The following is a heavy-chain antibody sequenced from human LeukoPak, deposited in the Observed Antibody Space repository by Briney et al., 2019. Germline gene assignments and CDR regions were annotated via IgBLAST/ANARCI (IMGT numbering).Heavy chain of an antibody. CDR1: GGTFSSYA. J-gene: IGHJ4*02. V-gene: IGHV1-69*13. Sequence: SVKVSCKASGGTFSSYAISWVRQAPGQGLEWMGGIIPIFGTANYAQKFQGRVTITADESTSTAYMELSSLRSEDTAVYYCARLLVGYDFPLDYWGQGTLVTLSS. D-gene: IGHD5-12*01. CDR3: ARLLVGYDFPLDY. CDR2: IIPIFGTA.